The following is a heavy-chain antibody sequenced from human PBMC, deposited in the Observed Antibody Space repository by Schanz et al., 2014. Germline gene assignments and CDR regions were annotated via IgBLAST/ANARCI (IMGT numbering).Heavy chain of an antibody. Sequence: QVQLVQSGAEVKKPGASVKVSCKASGYTFISYFIHWVRQAPGQGLEWMGIINPTGGSTSYAQRFQGRVTVTRDTSTSTAYMDLSDLRSEDTAVYYCAKGDGDNPGYWGQGTLVTVSS. D-gene: IGHD3-16*01. J-gene: IGHJ4*02. CDR1: GYTFISYF. V-gene: IGHV1-46*01. CDR2: INPTGGST. CDR3: AKGDGDNPGY.